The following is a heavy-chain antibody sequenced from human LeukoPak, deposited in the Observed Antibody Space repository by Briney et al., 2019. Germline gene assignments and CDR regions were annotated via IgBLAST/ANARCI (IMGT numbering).Heavy chain of an antibody. CDR3: ARRHDILTASPFDY. CDR1: GGSSSSSSYY. CDR2: IYYSGST. J-gene: IGHJ4*02. V-gene: IGHV4-39*01. D-gene: IGHD3-9*01. Sequence: SETLSLTCTVSGGSSSSSSYYWGWIRQPPGKGLEWIGSIYYSGSTYYNPSLKSRVTISVDTSKNQFSLKLSSVTAADSAVYYCARRHDILTASPFDYWGQGTLVTVSS.